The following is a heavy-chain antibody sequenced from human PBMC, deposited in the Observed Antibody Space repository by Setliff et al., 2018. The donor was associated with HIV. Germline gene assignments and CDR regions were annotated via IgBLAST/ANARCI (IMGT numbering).Heavy chain of an antibody. D-gene: IGHD1-26*01. CDR2: IKQDGSEK. V-gene: IGHV3-7*05. CDR3: AKDCAVVGGTGSLDT. Sequence: PGESLKISCAASGFTFSTYWMSWVRQAPGKGLEWVANIKQDGSEKNYMDSVKGRFTISRDNAKNSLYLQMNSLRVEDTAVYYCAKDCAVVGGTGSLDTWGQGTLVTVSS. CDR1: GFTFSTYW. J-gene: IGHJ5*02.